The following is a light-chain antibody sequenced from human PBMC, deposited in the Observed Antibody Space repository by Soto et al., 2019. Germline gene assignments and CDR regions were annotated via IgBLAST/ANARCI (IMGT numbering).Light chain of an antibody. J-gene: IGKJ5*01. Sequence: DIQLTQSPSTLSASVGDRVTITCRASQSLNNRLAWYQQKPGKAPKLLIYDASTLQSGVPSRFSGSGSGTDFTLTISRLEPEDFAVYYCQQYGSSPITFGQGTRLEIK. V-gene: IGKV1-5*01. CDR1: QSLNNR. CDR3: QQYGSSPIT. CDR2: DAS.